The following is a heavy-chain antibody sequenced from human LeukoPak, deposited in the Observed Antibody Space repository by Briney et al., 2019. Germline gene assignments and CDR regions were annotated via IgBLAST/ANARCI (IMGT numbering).Heavy chain of an antibody. J-gene: IGHJ4*02. V-gene: IGHV3-74*01. Sequence: GGSLRLSCAASGFTFSSYWMHWVRQAPGRGLEWVSRINTDGRSTSYGVSVMGRFTISRDNAKNTLELHMDSLRAEDTAVYYCARVYTMIVVVDYWGQGTLVTVSS. CDR3: ARVYTMIVVVDY. CDR1: GFTFSSYW. D-gene: IGHD3-22*01. CDR2: INTDGRST.